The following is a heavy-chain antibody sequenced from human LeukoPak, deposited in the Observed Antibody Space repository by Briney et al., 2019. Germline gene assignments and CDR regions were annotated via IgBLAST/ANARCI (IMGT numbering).Heavy chain of an antibody. CDR3: ASLAGGDGSNLGAYFDY. CDR2: IYYSGST. V-gene: IGHV4-59*01. J-gene: IGHJ4*02. CDR1: DGSISRYY. Sequence: SETLSLTCTVSDGSISRYYWSWIRQPPGKGLEWIGYIYYSGSTNYNPSLKSRVTISVDTSKNQFSLKLSSVTAADTAVYYCASLAGGDGSNLGAYFDYWGQGTLVTVSS. D-gene: IGHD5-24*01.